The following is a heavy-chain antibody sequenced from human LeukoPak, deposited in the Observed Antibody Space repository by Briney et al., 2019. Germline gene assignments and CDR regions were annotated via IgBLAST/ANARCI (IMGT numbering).Heavy chain of an antibody. CDR2: IRSNGGDT. D-gene: IGHD2-15*01. V-gene: IGHV3-23*01. J-gene: IGHJ5*02. Sequence: GGSLRLSCAASGFTFREYSMSWVRQAPGRGLEWVSNIRSNGGDTYYTDSVKGRFTISTDNSKNTLYLEMNSLRAGDTAVYYCAKGGYTTWFDPWGQGTLVTVSS. CDR1: GFTFREYS. CDR3: AKGGYTTWFDP.